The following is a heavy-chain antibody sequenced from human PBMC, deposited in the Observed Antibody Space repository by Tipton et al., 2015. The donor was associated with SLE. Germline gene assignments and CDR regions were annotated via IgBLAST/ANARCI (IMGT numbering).Heavy chain of an antibody. CDR3: ARERTYGDYFYYYAVDV. Sequence: TLSLTCTVYGGSFSGYYWSWIRQPPGKGLEWIGEINHSGSTNYNPSLKSRVTISVDTSKNQLSLNLRSVTAADTAVYYCARERTYGDYFYYYAVDVWGQGTTVTVSS. CDR2: INHSGST. V-gene: IGHV4-34*01. J-gene: IGHJ6*02. CDR1: GGSFSGYY. D-gene: IGHD4-17*01.